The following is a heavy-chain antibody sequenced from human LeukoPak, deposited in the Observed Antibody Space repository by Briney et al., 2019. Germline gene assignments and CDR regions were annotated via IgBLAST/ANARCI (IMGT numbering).Heavy chain of an antibody. CDR2: INPSGGST. CDR1: GYTFTDYD. D-gene: IGHD1-1*01. J-gene: IGHJ4*02. Sequence: ASVKVSCKASGYTFTDYDLHWVRQAPGQGLEWMGIINPSGGSTSYAQKFQGRVTMTRDTSTSTVYMELSSLRSEDTAVYYCARDHQYGTFDYWGQGTLVTVSS. CDR3: ARDHQYGTFDY. V-gene: IGHV1-46*01.